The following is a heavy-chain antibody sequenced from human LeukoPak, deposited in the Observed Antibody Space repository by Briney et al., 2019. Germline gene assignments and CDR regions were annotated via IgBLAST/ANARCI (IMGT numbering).Heavy chain of an antibody. V-gene: IGHV4-61*01. Sequence: SETLSLTCTGSGYSISSGYYWGWIRQPPGKGLEWIGYIYYSGSTNYNPSLKSRVTISVDTSKNQFSLKLSSVTAADTAVYYCGRGKTWYYFDYWGQGTLVTVPS. D-gene: IGHD2-8*02. CDR3: GRGKTWYYFDY. CDR1: GYSISSGYY. CDR2: IYYSGST. J-gene: IGHJ4*02.